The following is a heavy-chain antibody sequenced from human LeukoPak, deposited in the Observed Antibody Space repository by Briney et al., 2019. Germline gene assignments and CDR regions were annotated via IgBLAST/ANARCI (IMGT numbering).Heavy chain of an antibody. J-gene: IGHJ4*02. CDR2: IGGSGGGI. CDR3: AKWLSGSYYSSFDY. CDR1: GFTFNSYA. V-gene: IGHV3-23*01. D-gene: IGHD3-10*01. Sequence: GGSLRLSCAASGFTFNSYAMSWVRQAPGKGLEWVSTIGGSGGGIYYAESVKGRLTTSRDNSKNTLYLQMNSLRAEDTAVYYCAKWLSGSYYSSFDYWGQGTLVTVFS.